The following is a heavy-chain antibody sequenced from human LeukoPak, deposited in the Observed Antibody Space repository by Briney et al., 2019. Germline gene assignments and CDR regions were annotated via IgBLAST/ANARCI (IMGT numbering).Heavy chain of an antibody. CDR3: TRYNNDHFDY. V-gene: IGHV3-33*01. CDR1: GFTFGGYG. D-gene: IGHD1-14*01. Sequence: GGSLRLSCAGSGFTFGGYGMHWFRQTPGKGREGVAVIAYDGSRAFYADSVKGRFTISRDNSKNTMSVQMDDLRAEDTAVYYCTRYNNDHFDYWGQGTLVTVSS. CDR2: IAYDGSRA. J-gene: IGHJ4*02.